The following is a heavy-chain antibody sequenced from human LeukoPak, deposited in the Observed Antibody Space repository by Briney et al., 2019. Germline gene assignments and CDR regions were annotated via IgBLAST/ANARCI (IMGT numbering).Heavy chain of an antibody. CDR2: ISSSSSTI. J-gene: IGHJ4*02. Sequence: GGSLRPSCAASGFTFSSYSMNWVRQAPGKGLEWVSYISSSSSTIYYADSVKGRFTISRDNAKNSLYLQMNSLRAEDTAVYYCARDTGSTSSYGSDYWGQGTLVTVSS. D-gene: IGHD2-2*01. CDR1: GFTFSSYS. V-gene: IGHV3-48*01. CDR3: ARDTGSTSSYGSDY.